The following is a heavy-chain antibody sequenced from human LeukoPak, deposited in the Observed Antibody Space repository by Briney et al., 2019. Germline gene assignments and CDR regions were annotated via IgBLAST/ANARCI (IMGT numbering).Heavy chain of an antibody. CDR2: INAYNGNT. Sequence: ASVTVSFKASGYTFTSYGISWVRQAPGQGLEWMGWINAYNGNTNYAQKLQGRVTMTTDTSTSTAYMELRSLRSDDTAVYYCARDRGIKKDYYYYMDVWGKGTTVTVSS. CDR1: GYTFTSYG. J-gene: IGHJ6*03. V-gene: IGHV1-18*01. D-gene: IGHD3-10*01. CDR3: ARDRGIKKDYYYYMDV.